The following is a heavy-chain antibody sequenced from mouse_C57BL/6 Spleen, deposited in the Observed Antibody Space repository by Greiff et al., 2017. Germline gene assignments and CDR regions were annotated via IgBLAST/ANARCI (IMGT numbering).Heavy chain of an antibody. Sequence: EVHLVESGGGLVQPGGSMKLSCVASGFTFSNYWMNWVRQSPEKGLEWVAQIRFKSDNYATHYAESVKGRFTISRDDSKSSVYLQMNNLRAADTGIYYCTAWDVWYFEVWGTGTTVTVSS. V-gene: IGHV6-3*01. CDR2: IRFKSDNYAT. CDR3: TAWDVWYFEV. CDR1: GFTFSNYW. D-gene: IGHD4-1*01. J-gene: IGHJ1*03.